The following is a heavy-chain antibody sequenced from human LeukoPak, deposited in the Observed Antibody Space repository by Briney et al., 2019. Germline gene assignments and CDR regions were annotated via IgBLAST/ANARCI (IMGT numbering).Heavy chain of an antibody. Sequence: PGGSLRLSCAASGFTFSSYSMNWVRQAPGKGLEWVSYISSSSSTIYYADSVKGRFAISRDNAKNSLYLQVSSLRAEDTAVYYRARANYCSSTSCQKGLYYFDYWGQGTLVTVSS. J-gene: IGHJ4*02. CDR1: GFTFSSYS. D-gene: IGHD2-2*01. CDR3: ARANYCSSTSCQKGLYYFDY. V-gene: IGHV3-48*01. CDR2: ISSSSSTI.